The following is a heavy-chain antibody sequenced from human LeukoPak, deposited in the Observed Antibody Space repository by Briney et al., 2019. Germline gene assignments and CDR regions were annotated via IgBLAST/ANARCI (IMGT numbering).Heavy chain of an antibody. D-gene: IGHD1-14*01. V-gene: IGHV4-34*01. CDR1: GGSFSGYY. CDR2: INHSGST. J-gene: IGHJ6*02. CDR3: ARRPTRTTNYYYYGMDV. Sequence: KPSETLSLTCAVYGGSFSGYYWSWIRQPPGKGLEWIGEINHSGSTNYNPSLKSRVTISVDTSKNQFSLKLSSVTAADTAVYYCARRPTRTTNYYYYGMDVWGQGTTVTVSS.